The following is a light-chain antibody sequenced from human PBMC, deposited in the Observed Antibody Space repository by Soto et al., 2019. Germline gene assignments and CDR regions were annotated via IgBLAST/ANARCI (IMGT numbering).Light chain of an antibody. Sequence: ENVLTQSPATLSVSPGERAIVSCRASQSVSSDLAWYQQKPGQAPRLLIYGASTRATGFPARFGGSGSGTEFTLTISSLQSEDFAVYYCLQYNKWPLTFGGGTKVDIK. CDR2: GAS. V-gene: IGKV3-15*01. CDR3: LQYNKWPLT. J-gene: IGKJ4*01. CDR1: QSVSSD.